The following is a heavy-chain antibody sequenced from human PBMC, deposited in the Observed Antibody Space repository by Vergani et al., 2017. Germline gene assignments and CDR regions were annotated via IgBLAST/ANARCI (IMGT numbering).Heavy chain of an antibody. J-gene: IGHJ6*01. V-gene: IGHV3-9*01. D-gene: IGHD1-26*01. CDR2: ISWNSGSI. CDR1: GFTFDDYA. CDR3: AKEGATKNYYYCYGMDV. Sequence: EVQLVASGGGLVQPGRSLRLSCAASGFTFDDYAMHWVRQAPGKGLEWVSGISWNSGSIGYADAVKGRFTISRDNAKNSLYLQMNSLRAEDTALYYCAKEGATKNYYYCYGMDVWRQGTTVTVSS.